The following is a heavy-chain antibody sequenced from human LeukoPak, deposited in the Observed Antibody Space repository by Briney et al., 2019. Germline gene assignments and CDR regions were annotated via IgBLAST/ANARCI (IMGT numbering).Heavy chain of an antibody. CDR3: AKWGDYCVLTGYYDSDY. CDR1: GFTFSNYA. J-gene: IGHJ4*02. Sequence: GGSLRLSCAASGFTFSNYAMSWVRQPPGKGPEWVSAVSVRDTSTYYTESVKGRFTISRDNTKNTLYLQINSPSAEDTVIYYCAKWGDYCVLTGYYDSDYWGQGTLVTVSS. V-gene: IGHV3-23*01. D-gene: IGHD3-9*01. CDR2: VSVRDTST.